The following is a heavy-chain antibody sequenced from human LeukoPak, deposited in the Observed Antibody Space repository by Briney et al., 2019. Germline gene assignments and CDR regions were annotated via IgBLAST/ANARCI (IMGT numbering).Heavy chain of an antibody. CDR3: AKDPEYYYDSSGSFDY. J-gene: IGHJ4*02. D-gene: IGHD3-22*01. CDR2: ISGSGGST. Sequence: GGSLRLSRAASGFTFSSYAMSWVRQAPGKGLEWVSAISGSGGSTYYADSVKGRFTISRDNSKNTLYLQMNSLRAEDTAVYYCAKDPEYYYDSSGSFDYWGQGTLVTVSS. V-gene: IGHV3-23*01. CDR1: GFTFSSYA.